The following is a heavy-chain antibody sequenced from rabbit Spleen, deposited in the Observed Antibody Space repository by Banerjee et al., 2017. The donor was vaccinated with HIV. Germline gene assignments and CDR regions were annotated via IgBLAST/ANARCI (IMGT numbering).Heavy chain of an antibody. CDR2: INAATGKP. J-gene: IGHJ4*01. CDR3: VREAAYYFVL. V-gene: IGHV1S45*01. D-gene: IGHD4-1*01. CDR1: GFTLSTYW. Sequence: QEQLVESGGGLVRPEGSLTLTCKASGFTLSTYWICWVRQAPGKGLEWIACINAATGKPVYATWAKGRFTISKTSSTTVTLQMTSLTAADTATYFCVREAAYYFVLWGQGTLVTVS.